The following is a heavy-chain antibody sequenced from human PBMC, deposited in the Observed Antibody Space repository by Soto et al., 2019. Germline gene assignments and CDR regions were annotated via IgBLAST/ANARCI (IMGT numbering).Heavy chain of an antibody. D-gene: IGHD6-13*01. V-gene: IGHV3-9*01. CDR2: ISWNSGSI. Sequence: GGSLRLSCAASGFTFDDYAMHWVRQAPGKGLEWVSGISWNSGSIGYADSVKGRFTISRDNAKNSLYLQMNSLRAEDTALYYCAKAASPGAAGTTYYYYMDVWGQGTTVTVSS. CDR3: AKAASPGAAGTTYYYYMDV. CDR1: GFTFDDYA. J-gene: IGHJ6*03.